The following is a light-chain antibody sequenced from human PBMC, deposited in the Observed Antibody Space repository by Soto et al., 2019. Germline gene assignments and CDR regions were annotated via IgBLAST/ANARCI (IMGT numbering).Light chain of an antibody. J-gene: IGLJ2*01. Sequence: QSALTQPASVSGSPGQSITISCTGTSSDVGGYNYVSWYQQHPGKAPKLMIYDVSNRPSGVSNRFSGSKSGNTASLTISGQQAEDEADYCCSSYTSSSPHGVFGGGTKLTVL. V-gene: IGLV2-14*01. CDR1: SSDVGGYNY. CDR3: SSYTSSSPHGV. CDR2: DVS.